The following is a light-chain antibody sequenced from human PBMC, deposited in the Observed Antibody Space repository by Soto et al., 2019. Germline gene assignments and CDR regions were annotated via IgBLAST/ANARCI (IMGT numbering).Light chain of an antibody. Sequence: DIPMTQSPSALSASVGDRVIITCRASQSISSWLAWYQQKPGKAPKLLIYDASTLESGVPSRFSGSGSGTEFTLTISSLQPDDFATYYCQQYNSDSEWTFGQGTKVGIK. V-gene: IGKV1-5*01. CDR1: QSISSW. J-gene: IGKJ1*01. CDR2: DAS. CDR3: QQYNSDSEWT.